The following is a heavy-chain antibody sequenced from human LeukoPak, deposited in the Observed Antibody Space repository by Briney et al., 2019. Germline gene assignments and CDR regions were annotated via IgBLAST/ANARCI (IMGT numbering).Heavy chain of an antibody. D-gene: IGHD3-3*01. J-gene: IGHJ5*02. CDR2: IYTSGST. V-gene: IGHV4-4*07. CDR1: GGSISSYY. CDR3: ARDWSYDFWSGYFSAIEGYNWFDP. Sequence: SETLSLTCTVSGGSISSYYWSWIRQPAGKGLEWIGRIYTSGSTNYNPSLKSRVTMSVDTSKNQFSLKLSSVTAADTAVYYCARDWSYDFWSGYFSAIEGYNWFDPWGQGTLVTVSS.